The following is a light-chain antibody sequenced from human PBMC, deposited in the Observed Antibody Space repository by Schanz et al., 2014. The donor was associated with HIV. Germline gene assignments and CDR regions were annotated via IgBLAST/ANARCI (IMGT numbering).Light chain of an antibody. CDR3: SSFAGSETHWV. V-gene: IGLV2-23*02. Sequence: QFALTQPASVSGSPGQSITISCTGTTSDVGSYNLVSWYHQIPGNAPKLIIFEVDQRPSDISYRFSASKSGNTASLTISGLQDEDEGHYYCSSFAGSETHWVFGGGTKLTVL. CDR2: EVD. J-gene: IGLJ3*02. CDR1: TSDVGSYNL.